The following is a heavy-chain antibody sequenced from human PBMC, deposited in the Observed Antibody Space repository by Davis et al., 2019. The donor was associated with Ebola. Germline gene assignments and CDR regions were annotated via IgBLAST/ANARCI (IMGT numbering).Heavy chain of an antibody. J-gene: IGHJ4*02. Sequence: GESLKISCAASGFSFSDAWMNWVRQAPGKGLEWVSAISGSGGSTYYADSVKGRFTISRDNSKNTLYLQMNSLRAEDTAVYYCARDQPYYDFWSGYCDYWGQGTLVTVSS. V-gene: IGHV3-23*01. CDR3: ARDQPYYDFWSGYCDY. CDR2: ISGSGGST. D-gene: IGHD3-3*01. CDR1: GFSFSDAW.